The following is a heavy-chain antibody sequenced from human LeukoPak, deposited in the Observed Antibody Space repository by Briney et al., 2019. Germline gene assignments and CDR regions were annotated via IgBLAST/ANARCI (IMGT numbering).Heavy chain of an antibody. Sequence: SETLSLTCTVSGGSISSYYWSWIRQPPGKGLEWIGYIYYSGSTNYNPSLKSRVTISVDTSKNQFSLKLSSVTAADTAVYYCARGPIVVVPAYWFDPWGQGTLVTVSS. CDR1: GGSISSYY. V-gene: IGHV4-59*01. CDR3: ARGPIVVVPAYWFDP. CDR2: IYYSGST. D-gene: IGHD2-2*01. J-gene: IGHJ5*02.